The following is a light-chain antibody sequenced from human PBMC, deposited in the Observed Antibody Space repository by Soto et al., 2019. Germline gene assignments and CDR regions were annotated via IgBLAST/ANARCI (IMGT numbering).Light chain of an antibody. CDR1: QRVSNNF. J-gene: IGKJ2*01. CDR2: DAT. CDR3: QQYGTSPHT. Sequence: EIVLTQSPGTLSLSPGEGATLSCRASQRVSNNFLAWYQHTPGQAPRLLTYDATSRPTGIPDRFRGSGSGTDFSLTISRLEPEDFAVYYCQQYGTSPHTVGQGTKVEIK. V-gene: IGKV3-20*01.